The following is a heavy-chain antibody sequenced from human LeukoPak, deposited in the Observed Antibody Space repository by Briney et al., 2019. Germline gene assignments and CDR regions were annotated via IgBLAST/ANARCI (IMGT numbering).Heavy chain of an antibody. J-gene: IGHJ4*02. CDR1: GGSISSSSYY. CDR2: MYYSGST. V-gene: IGHV4-39*01. D-gene: IGHD2-8*01. CDR3: ARTPRYCTNGVCYTRGDAFDY. Sequence: SETLSLTCTVSGGSISSSSYYWGWIRQPPGKGLEWIGSMYYSGSTYYNPSLKSRVTISVDTSKNQLSLKLSSVTAADTAVYYCARTPRYCTNGVCYTRGDAFDYWGQGTLVTVSS.